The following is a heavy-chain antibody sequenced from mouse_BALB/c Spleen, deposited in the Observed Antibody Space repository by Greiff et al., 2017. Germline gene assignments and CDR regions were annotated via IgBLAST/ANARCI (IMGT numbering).Heavy chain of an antibody. V-gene: IGHV5-17*02. D-gene: IGHD2-3*01. CDR2: ISSGSSTI. CDR3: ARDGPWFAY. Sequence: EVQRVESGGGLVQPGGSRKLSCAASGFTFSSFGMHWVRQAPEKGLELVAYISSGSSTIYYADTVKGRFTISRDNPKNTLFLQMTSLRSEDTAMYYCARDGPWFAYWGQGTLVTVSA. J-gene: IGHJ3*01. CDR1: GFTFSSFG.